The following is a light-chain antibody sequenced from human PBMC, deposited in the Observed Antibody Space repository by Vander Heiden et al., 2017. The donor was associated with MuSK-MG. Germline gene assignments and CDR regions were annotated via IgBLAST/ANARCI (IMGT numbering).Light chain of an antibody. CDR1: RLRSYY. Sequence: SSDLTHHPPFSVALGHPVGIPCLGDRLRSYYASWYQQKPGQAPVLVIYSKSKRPSGIPERFSGSSSGTTVSLTISGVQAEDEADYYCHSADSSGNHRVFGGGTKLTVL. CDR2: SKS. J-gene: IGLJ2*01. V-gene: IGLV3-19*01. CDR3: HSADSSGNHRV.